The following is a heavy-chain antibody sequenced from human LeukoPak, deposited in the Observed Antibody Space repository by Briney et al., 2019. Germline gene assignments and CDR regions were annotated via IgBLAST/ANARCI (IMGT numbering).Heavy chain of an antibody. CDR2: ISTSGGTM. D-gene: IGHD1-26*01. CDR3: AVSVGASPNYFDY. Sequence: PGGSLRLSCAASGFTFSTYELNWVRQAPGKGLEWVSYISTSGGTMYYADSVKGRFIISRDNAKNSLYLQMNSLRAEDTAVYYCAVSVGASPNYFDYWGQGTLVTVSS. V-gene: IGHV3-48*03. J-gene: IGHJ4*02. CDR1: GFTFSTYE.